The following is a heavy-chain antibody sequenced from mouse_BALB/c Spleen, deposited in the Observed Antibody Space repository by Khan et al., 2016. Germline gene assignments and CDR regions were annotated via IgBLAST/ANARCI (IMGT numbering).Heavy chain of an antibody. Sequence: QVQLKQSGAELMKPGASVKISCKATGYTFSSYWIEWVKQRPGHGLEWIGEILPGSGTTNYNEKFKGKATFTAVTSSNTAYMQLSSLTSEDSAVYSCSRSYYINYDAMDYWGQGTSVTVSS. V-gene: IGHV1-9*01. CDR2: ILPGSGTT. CDR1: GYTFSSYW. D-gene: IGHD2-5*01. CDR3: SRSYYINYDAMDY. J-gene: IGHJ4*01.